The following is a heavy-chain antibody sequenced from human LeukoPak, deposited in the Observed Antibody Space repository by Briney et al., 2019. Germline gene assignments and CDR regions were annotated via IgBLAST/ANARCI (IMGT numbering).Heavy chain of an antibody. CDR1: GFTFSSYG. D-gene: IGHD3-22*01. Sequence: GGSLRLSCAASGFTFSSYGMHWVRQAPGKGLEWVAVIWYDGSNKYYADSVKGRFTISRDNSKNTLYLHMNSLRAEDTAVYYCASENYYDSSGYCYWGQGTLVTVSS. CDR3: ASENYYDSSGYCY. J-gene: IGHJ4*02. V-gene: IGHV3-33*01. CDR2: IWYDGSNK.